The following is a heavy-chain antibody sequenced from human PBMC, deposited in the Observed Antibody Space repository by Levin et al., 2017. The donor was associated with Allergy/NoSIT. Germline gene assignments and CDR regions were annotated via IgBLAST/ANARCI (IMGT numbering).Heavy chain of an antibody. CDR1: GGSISSYY. CDR3: ARDRDLDYYDNRPEYYFDS. J-gene: IGHJ4*02. CDR2: IYTSGTT. D-gene: IGHD3-22*01. Sequence: PSETLSLTCTVSGGSISSYYWNWIRQPAGKGLEWIGRIYTSGTTDYNPSLKSRVTMSVDTSKNQFSLKLRSVTAADTAVYYCARDRDLDYYDNRPEYYFDSWGQGTLVTVSS. V-gene: IGHV4-4*07.